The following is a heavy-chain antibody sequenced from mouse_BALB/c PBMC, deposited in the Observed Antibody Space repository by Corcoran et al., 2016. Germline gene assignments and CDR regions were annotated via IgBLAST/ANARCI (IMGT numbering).Heavy chain of an antibody. Sequence: EVQLQQSGAELVKPGASVKLSCTASGFNIKATYMHWVKQRPEQGLEWIGRIDPANGNTKYDPKFQGKATITADTSSNTAYLQLSSPTSEDTAVYYCARWDWYFDVWGAGTTVTVSS. J-gene: IGHJ1*01. V-gene: IGHV14-3*02. CDR1: GFNIKATY. CDR3: ARWDWYFDV. CDR2: IDPANGNT.